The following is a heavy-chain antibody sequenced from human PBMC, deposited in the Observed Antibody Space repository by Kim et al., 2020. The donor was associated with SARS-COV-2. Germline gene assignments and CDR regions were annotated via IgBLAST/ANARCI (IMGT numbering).Heavy chain of an antibody. V-gene: IGHV4-39*07. J-gene: IGHJ6*02. Sequence: SETLSLTCTVSGGSISSSSYYWGWIRQPPGKGLEWIGSIYYSGSTYYNPSLKSRVTISVDTSKNQFSLKLSSVTAADTAVYYCARDRGESSGWYYYYYYGMDVWGQGTTVTVSS. CDR2: IYYSGST. CDR3: ARDRGESSGWYYYYYYGMDV. D-gene: IGHD6-19*01. CDR1: GGSISSSSYY.